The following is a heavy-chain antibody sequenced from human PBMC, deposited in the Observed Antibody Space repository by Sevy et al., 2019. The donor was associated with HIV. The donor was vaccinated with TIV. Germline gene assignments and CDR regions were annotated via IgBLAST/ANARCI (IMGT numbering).Heavy chain of an antibody. CDR1: GYSFTSYW. CDR3: ARDAAMATSQDAFDI. V-gene: IGHV5-51*01. Sequence: GESLKISCKGSGYSFTSYWIGWVRQMPGKGLEWMGIIYPGDSDTRYSPSFQGQVTISADKSISTAYLQWSSLKASDTAMYYCARDAAMATSQDAFDIWGQGTMVTVSS. CDR2: IYPGDSDT. J-gene: IGHJ3*02. D-gene: IGHD5-12*01.